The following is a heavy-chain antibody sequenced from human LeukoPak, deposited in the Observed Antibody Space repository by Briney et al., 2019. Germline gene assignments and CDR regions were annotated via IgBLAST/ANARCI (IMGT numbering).Heavy chain of an antibody. Sequence: GESLKISCKGSGYGFTSYWIGWVRQMPGKGLEWMGIIYPGDSDTRYSPSFQGQVTISADKSISTAYLQWSSLKASDTAMYYCARRRLTGGDYDNWFDPWGQGTLATVSS. CDR2: IYPGDSDT. D-gene: IGHD4-17*01. CDR1: GYGFTSYW. V-gene: IGHV5-51*01. CDR3: ARRRLTGGDYDNWFDP. J-gene: IGHJ5*02.